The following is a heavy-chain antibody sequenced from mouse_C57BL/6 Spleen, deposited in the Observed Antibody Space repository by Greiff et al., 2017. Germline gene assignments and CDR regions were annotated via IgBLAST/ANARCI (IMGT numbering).Heavy chain of an antibody. CDR1: GYTFTSYW. J-gene: IGHJ3*01. V-gene: IGHV1-69*01. CDR2: IDPSDSYI. Sequence: QVLLQQPGAELVMPGASVKLSCKASGYTFTSYWMHWVKQRPGQGLEWIGEIDPSDSYINYNQKFKGKFPLTVDKSTGTAYMQLSSQTSEDSSVYYCASSYYYGSSFLFAYWGQGTLVTVSA. D-gene: IGHD1-1*01. CDR3: ASSYYYGSSFLFAY.